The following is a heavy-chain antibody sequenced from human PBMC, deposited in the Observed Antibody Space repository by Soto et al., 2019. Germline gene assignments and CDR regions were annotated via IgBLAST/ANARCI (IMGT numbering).Heavy chain of an antibody. Sequence: GGSLRLSCAASGFTFSSYAMSWVRQAPGKGLEWVSAISGSGGSTYYADSVKGRFTISRDNSKNTLYLQMNSLRAEDTAVYYCAKQGNVVVPAASYYYYYYYMDVWGKGTTVTVSS. CDR1: GFTFSSYA. J-gene: IGHJ6*03. V-gene: IGHV3-23*01. CDR2: ISGSGGST. CDR3: AKQGNVVVPAASYYYYYYYMDV. D-gene: IGHD2-2*01.